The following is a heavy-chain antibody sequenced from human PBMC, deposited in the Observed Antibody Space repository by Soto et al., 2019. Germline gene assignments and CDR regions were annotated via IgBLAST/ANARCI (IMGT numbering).Heavy chain of an antibody. CDR1: GFPFVSHA. CDR3: VKGRANHCTGRNSGHALDP. V-gene: IGHV3-64D*06. J-gene: IGHJ4*03. D-gene: IGHD1-1*01. Sequence: PGGPSRLSLSASGFPFVSHALHWFGQFPGKGLAYVSSIHTSGESTFYADAVKVRFIVSRDNSNNTLDLQMTSLKYEDSGIAYCVKGRANHCTGRNSGHALDPWGQGTLVTV. CDR2: IHTSGEST.